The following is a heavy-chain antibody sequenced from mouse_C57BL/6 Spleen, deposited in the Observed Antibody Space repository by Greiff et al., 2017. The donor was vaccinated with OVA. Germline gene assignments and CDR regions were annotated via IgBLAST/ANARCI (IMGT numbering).Heavy chain of an antibody. Sequence: VQLQQPGAELVKPGASVKLSCKASGYTFTSYWMQWVNQRPGQGLEWIGEIDPSDSYTNYTQKFQGQATLTVDPSSSTAYMQLSSLTSEDSAVYYCARGELGRGNYFDYWGQGTTLTVSS. D-gene: IGHD4-1*01. J-gene: IGHJ2*01. CDR2: IDPSDSYT. V-gene: IGHV1-50*01. CDR1: GYTFTSYW. CDR3: ARGELGRGNYFDY.